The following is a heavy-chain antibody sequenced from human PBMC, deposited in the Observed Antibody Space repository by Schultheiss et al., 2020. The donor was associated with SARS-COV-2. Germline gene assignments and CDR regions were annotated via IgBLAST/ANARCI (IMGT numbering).Heavy chain of an antibody. J-gene: IGHJ4*02. CDR2: LHHGGST. Sequence: GSLRLSCTVSNYSISSGYYWGWIRQSPGKGLEWIASLHHGGSTYYNPSLKSRVTISVDTSKNQLSLRLNSVTAADTAVYYCARDFVRYYFDYWGQGTLVTVSS. CDR3: ARDFVRYYFDY. V-gene: IGHV4-38-2*02. CDR1: NYSISSGYY.